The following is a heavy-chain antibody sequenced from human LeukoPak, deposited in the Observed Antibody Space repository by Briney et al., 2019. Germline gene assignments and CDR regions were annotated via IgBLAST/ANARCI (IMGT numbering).Heavy chain of an antibody. Sequence: PGGSLRLSCAVSGFTFSSYAMHWVRQAPGKGLEWVAVISYDGSNKYYADSVKGRFTISRDNSKDTLYLQMNSLRAEDTAVYYCASYTRPMVRGVDPNFDYWGQGTLVTVSS. CDR3: ASYTRPMVRGVDPNFDY. CDR1: GFTFSSYA. D-gene: IGHD3-10*01. J-gene: IGHJ4*02. CDR2: ISYDGSNK. V-gene: IGHV3-30-3*01.